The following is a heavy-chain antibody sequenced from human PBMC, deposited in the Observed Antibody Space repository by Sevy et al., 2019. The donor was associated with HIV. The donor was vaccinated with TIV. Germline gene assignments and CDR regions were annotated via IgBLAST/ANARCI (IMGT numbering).Heavy chain of an antibody. Sequence: SETLSLTCTVSGDSITNGDYYWTWIRQHPGKGLEWIGYIYYTGSTYYNPSLESRLTMSIDTSKNQFSLRLTSVTAADTAICYCARAVTVLPTGGFDLWGRGTLVTVSS. CDR3: ARAVTVLPTGGFDL. J-gene: IGHJ2*01. D-gene: IGHD2-8*02. CDR2: IYYTGST. CDR1: GDSITNGDYY. V-gene: IGHV4-31*03.